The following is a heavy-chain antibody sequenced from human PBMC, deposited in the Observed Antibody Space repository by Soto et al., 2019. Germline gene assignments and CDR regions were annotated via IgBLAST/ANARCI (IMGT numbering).Heavy chain of an antibody. CDR1: GASISSNIYY. Sequence: QVQLQESGPGLVKPSETLSLTCTVSGASISSNIYYWGWIRQPPGKGLEWIGSIYYTGNTFYNPSLKIRVTLSVDTSENQFSLRLFSVTAADTAVYYCARHSHEDHGDPNWFDPWGQGTLVTVSS. D-gene: IGHD4-17*01. J-gene: IGHJ5*02. V-gene: IGHV4-39*01. CDR3: ARHSHEDHGDPNWFDP. CDR2: IYYTGNT.